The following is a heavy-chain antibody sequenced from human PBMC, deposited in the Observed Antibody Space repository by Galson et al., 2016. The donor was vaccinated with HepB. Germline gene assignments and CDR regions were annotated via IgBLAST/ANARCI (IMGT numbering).Heavy chain of an antibody. V-gene: IGHV5-10-1*01. J-gene: IGHJ3*02. Sequence: QSGAEVKKPGESLRISCQGSGYSFTTYWIRWVRQMPGKGLEWMGRIDPSDSYINYSPSFQGHVTISVDKAINTAYLQWSSLKASDTAIYYCARHPTVTDDHDAFDIWGQGTMVTVSS. CDR2: IDPSDSYI. D-gene: IGHD4-17*01. CDR3: ARHPTVTDDHDAFDI. CDR1: GYSFTTYW.